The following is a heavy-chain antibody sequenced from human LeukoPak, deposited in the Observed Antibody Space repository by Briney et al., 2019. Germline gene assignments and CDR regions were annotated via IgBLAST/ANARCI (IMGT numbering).Heavy chain of an antibody. CDR2: ISAYNGNT. CDR3: ARGPLLRYDSSGYYYYYYGMDV. CDR1: GYTFTSYG. D-gene: IGHD3-22*01. Sequence: RRASVKVSCKASGYTFTSYGISWVRQAPGQGLEWMGWISAYNGNTNYAQKLQGRVTMTTDTSTSTAYMELRSLRSDDTAVYYCARGPLLRYDSSGYYYYYYGMDVWGQGTTVTVSS. J-gene: IGHJ6*02. V-gene: IGHV1-18*01.